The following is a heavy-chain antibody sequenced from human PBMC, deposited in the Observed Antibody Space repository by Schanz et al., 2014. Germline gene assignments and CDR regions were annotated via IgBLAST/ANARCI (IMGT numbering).Heavy chain of an antibody. V-gene: IGHV4-34*01. J-gene: IGHJ6*02. CDR3: TRGNALDV. CDR2: INHSGST. Sequence: QVQLQQWGAGLLKPSETLSLSCAVYSGSFSGYYWSWIRQPPGKGLEWIGEINHSGSTNYNPSLKSGVTISVDTSKNQFSLKLSSVTAADSAVYFCTRGNALDVWGQGTTVTVSS. CDR1: SGSFSGYY. D-gene: IGHD1-1*01.